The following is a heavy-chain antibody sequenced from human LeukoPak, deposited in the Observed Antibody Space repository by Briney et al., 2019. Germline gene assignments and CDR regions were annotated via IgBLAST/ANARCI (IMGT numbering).Heavy chain of an antibody. CDR1: GFTFSSYW. CDR3: ARAPSEIGGYYPEYLRH. D-gene: IGHD3-22*01. V-gene: IGHV3-74*01. CDR2: IKSDGST. J-gene: IGHJ1*01. Sequence: GGSLRLSCAASGFTFSSYWMHWVRQAPGKGLVWVSRIKSDGSTRYADSVKGRFTISRDNAKNTVSLQMNSLRVEDTGVYYCARAPSEIGGYYPEYLRHWGQGTLVTVSP.